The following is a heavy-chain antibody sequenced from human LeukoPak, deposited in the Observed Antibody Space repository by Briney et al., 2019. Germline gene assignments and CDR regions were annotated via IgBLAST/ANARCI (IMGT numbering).Heavy chain of an antibody. V-gene: IGHV5-10-1*01. CDR2: IDPSDSYT. J-gene: IGHJ4*02. CDR3: ARQGGGYCSSTSCLYYFDY. CDR1: GYSFTSYW. Sequence: GESLKISCKGSGYSFTSYWISWVRQMPGKGVEWVGRIDPSDSYTNYSPSFQGHVTISADKSISTAYLQWSSLKASDTAMYYCARQGGGYCSSTSCLYYFDYWGQGTLVTVSS. D-gene: IGHD2-2*03.